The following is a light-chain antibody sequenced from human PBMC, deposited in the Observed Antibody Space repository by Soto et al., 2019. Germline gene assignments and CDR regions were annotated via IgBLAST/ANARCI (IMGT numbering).Light chain of an antibody. V-gene: IGLV1-44*01. Sequence: QSVLTQPPSASGTPGQWVTISCSGSSSDIGSNTVHWYQHLPGTAPKLLIYNGNPRPSGVPDRFSGSKSGTSASLAISGLQSEDEADYYCAAWDDSLNGPVFGGGTKLTVL. CDR2: NGN. CDR3: AAWDDSLNGPV. CDR1: SSDIGSNT. J-gene: IGLJ2*01.